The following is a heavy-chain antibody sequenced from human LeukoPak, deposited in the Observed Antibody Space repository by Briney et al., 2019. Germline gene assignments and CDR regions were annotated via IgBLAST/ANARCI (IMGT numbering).Heavy chain of an antibody. CDR1: GFTFSSYS. CDR2: ISSSSSYI. D-gene: IGHD3-9*01. J-gene: IGHJ4*02. V-gene: IGHV3-21*01. Sequence: PGGSLRLSCAASGFTFSSYSMNRVRQAPGKGLEWVSSISSSSSYIYYADSVKGRFTISRDNAKNSLYLQMNSLRAEDTAVYYCASDILTGYHPHDYWGQGTLVTVSS. CDR3: ASDILTGYHPHDY.